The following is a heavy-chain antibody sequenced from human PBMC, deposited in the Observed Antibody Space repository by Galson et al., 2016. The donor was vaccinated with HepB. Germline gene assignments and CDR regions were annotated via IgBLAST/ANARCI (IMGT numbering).Heavy chain of an antibody. D-gene: IGHD3-9*01. Sequence: TLSLTCTISGSSISTYYWTWIRQPPRKGLEWIGYIYYGGATNYNPSLKSRVTISVDPSKKQLSLKLSSVTAADTAIYYCARATYYGPHYFDSWGQGTMVTVSS. CDR2: IYYGGAT. CDR1: GSSISTYY. V-gene: IGHV4-59*01. CDR3: ARATYYGPHYFDS. J-gene: IGHJ3*01.